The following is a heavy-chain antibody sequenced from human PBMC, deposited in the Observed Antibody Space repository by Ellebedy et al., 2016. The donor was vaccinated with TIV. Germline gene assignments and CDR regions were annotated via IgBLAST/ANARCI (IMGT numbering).Heavy chain of an antibody. D-gene: IGHD6-19*01. Sequence: GGSLRLSXAASGFTFSSYWMHWVRQGPGEGPVWVSRINVDGSNTRYADSVKGRFTISRDDAKNSLNLQMNSLRAEDTAVYYCAKDRGTGYSSGWYLAARSYWGQGTRVTVSS. V-gene: IGHV3-74*01. CDR3: AKDRGTGYSSGWYLAARSY. J-gene: IGHJ4*02. CDR2: INVDGSNT. CDR1: GFTFSSYW.